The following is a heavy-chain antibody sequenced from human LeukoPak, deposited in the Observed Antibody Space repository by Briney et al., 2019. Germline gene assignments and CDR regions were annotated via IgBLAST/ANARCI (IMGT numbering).Heavy chain of an antibody. D-gene: IGHD2-21*02. Sequence: SETLSLTCTVSGGSISSGDYYWSWIRQPPGKGLEWIVYIYYSGSTYYNPSLKSRVTISVDTSKNQFSLKLSSVTAADTAVYYCARDLHIVVVTAKPRRYFDLWGRGTLVTVSS. CDR2: IYYSGST. CDR3: ARDLHIVVVTAKPRRYFDL. J-gene: IGHJ2*01. V-gene: IGHV4-30-4*02. CDR1: GGSISSGDYY.